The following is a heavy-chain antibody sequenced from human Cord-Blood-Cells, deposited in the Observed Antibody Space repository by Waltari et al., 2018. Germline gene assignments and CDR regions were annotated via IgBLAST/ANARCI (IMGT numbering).Heavy chain of an antibody. CDR1: GGTFGSYA. CDR3: ARLDYSNWYFDL. V-gene: IGHV1-69*01. J-gene: IGHJ2*01. CDR2: IIPIFGTA. D-gene: IGHD4-4*01. Sequence: QVQLVQSGAEVKKPGSSVKVSCKASGGTFGSYAISWVGQAPGQGLEWMGGIIPIFGTANYAQKFQGRVTITADESTSTAYMELSSLRSEDTAVYYCARLDYSNWYFDLWGRGTLVTVSS.